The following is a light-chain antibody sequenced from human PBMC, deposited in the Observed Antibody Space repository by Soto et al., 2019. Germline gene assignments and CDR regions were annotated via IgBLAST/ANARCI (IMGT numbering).Light chain of an antibody. Sequence: DIQMTQSPSSLSASVGDRVTITCRASQSISSYLNWYQQKPGKAPKLLIYGSSSLQSGVPSRFSGSGSGTDFTLSISSVQPEDFATYFCQQSYMDPITFGQGTKVDIK. CDR1: QSISSY. V-gene: IGKV1-39*01. CDR3: QQSYMDPIT. CDR2: GSS. J-gene: IGKJ1*01.